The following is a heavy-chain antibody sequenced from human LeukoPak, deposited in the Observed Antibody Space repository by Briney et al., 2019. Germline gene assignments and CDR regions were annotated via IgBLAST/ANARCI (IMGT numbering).Heavy chain of an antibody. V-gene: IGHV1-69*13. CDR1: GGTFSSYA. CDR3: ARFGSGYYSFDY. J-gene: IGHJ4*02. D-gene: IGHD3-22*01. CDR2: IIPIFGTA. Sequence: GASVKVSCKASGGTFSSYAISWVRQAPGQGLEWMGGIIPIFGTANYAQKFQGRVTITADESTSTAYMELSSLRSEDTAVYYCARFGSGYYSFDYWGQGTLVTVSS.